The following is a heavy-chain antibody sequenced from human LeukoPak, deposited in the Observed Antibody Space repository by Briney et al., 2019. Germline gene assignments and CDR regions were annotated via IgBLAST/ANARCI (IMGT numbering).Heavy chain of an antibody. Sequence: GGSLRLSCAASGFTFSSYGMHWVRQAPGKGLEWVAVISYDGSNKYYADSVKGRFTISRDSSKNTLYLQMNSLRAEDTAIYYCAARPLMPPRFDYWGQGALVTVSS. CDR2: ISYDGSNK. J-gene: IGHJ4*02. CDR3: AARPLMPPRFDY. V-gene: IGHV3-30*03. D-gene: IGHD2-2*01. CDR1: GFTFSSYG.